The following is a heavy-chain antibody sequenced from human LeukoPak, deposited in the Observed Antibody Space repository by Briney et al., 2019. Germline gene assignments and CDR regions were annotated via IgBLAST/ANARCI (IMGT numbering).Heavy chain of an antibody. J-gene: IGHJ4*02. CDR1: GYTFTSYY. CDR2: INPTGGST. Sequence: RWASVKVSCKASGYTFTSYYMHWVRQAPGQGLEWMGLINPTGGSTGYAQKFQGRVTMTRDMSTSTVYMELSSLRSEDTAVYYCAREMAHEGSGSDFDYWGQGTLVTVSS. CDR3: AREMAHEGSGSDFDY. V-gene: IGHV1-46*01. D-gene: IGHD3-10*01.